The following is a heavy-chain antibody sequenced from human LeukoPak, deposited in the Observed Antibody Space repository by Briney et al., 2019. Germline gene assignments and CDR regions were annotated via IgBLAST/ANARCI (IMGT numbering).Heavy chain of an antibody. J-gene: IGHJ4*02. Sequence: PSGTLSLTCAVSGGSISSSNWWSWVRQPPGKGLEWIGEIYHSGSTNYNPSLKSRVTISVDKTKNQFSLKLSSVTAADTAVYYCARSIFHDSSSYTLDYWGQGTLVTVSS. D-gene: IGHD3-22*01. V-gene: IGHV4-4*02. CDR2: IYHSGST. CDR3: ARSIFHDSSSYTLDY. CDR1: GGSISSSNW.